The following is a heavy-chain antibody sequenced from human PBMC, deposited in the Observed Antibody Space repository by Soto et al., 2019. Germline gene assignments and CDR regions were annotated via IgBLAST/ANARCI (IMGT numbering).Heavy chain of an antibody. J-gene: IGHJ4*02. D-gene: IGHD2-2*01. Sequence: GGSLRLSCGASGFPFRTYAIHWGRQAPGKGLEWVAVVWYDGTDKNYADSVKGRFTISRDNSKSTLYLQMDHLRVEDTGVYHCARTDCSSSDCPRDLVGAVTMDYWGQGTPVTVSS. CDR2: VWYDGTDK. V-gene: IGHV3-33*01. CDR1: GFPFRTYA. CDR3: ARTDCSSSDCPRDLVGAVTMDY.